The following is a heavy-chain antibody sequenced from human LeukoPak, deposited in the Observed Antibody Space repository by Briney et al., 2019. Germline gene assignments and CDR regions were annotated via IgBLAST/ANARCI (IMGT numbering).Heavy chain of an antibody. Sequence: GGSLRLSCAASGFTFSSYSMNWPREAPGKGLEWVSSISSSSSYIYYADSVKGRFTLSRDNHKNSLYLQMNSLRAEDTAVYYCARWGIAAAGTMWGPDAFDIWGQGTMVTVSS. CDR2: ISSSSSYI. J-gene: IGHJ3*02. CDR3: ARWGIAAAGTMWGPDAFDI. D-gene: IGHD6-13*01. V-gene: IGHV3-21*01. CDR1: GFTFSSYS.